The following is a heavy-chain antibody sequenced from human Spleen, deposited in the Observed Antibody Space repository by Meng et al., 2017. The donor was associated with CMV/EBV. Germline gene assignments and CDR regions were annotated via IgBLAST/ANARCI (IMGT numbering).Heavy chain of an antibody. CDR1: GGSVSSGSYY. J-gene: IGHJ4*02. D-gene: IGHD3-16*01. Sequence: ESLRLSCIVSGGSVSSGSYYWSWIRQPPGKGLEWIGYIYYSVTTNYNPSLKSRVTISADTSKNQFSLRLSSVTAADTALYYCARGLRNHDYTTFNYWGQGKLVTVSS. V-gene: IGHV4-61*01. CDR3: ARGLRNHDYTTFNY. CDR2: IYYSVTT.